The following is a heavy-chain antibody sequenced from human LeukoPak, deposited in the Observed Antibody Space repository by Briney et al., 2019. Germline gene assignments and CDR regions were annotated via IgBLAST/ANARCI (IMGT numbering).Heavy chain of an antibody. CDR1: GYTSTGYY. CDR2: INPNSGGT. V-gene: IGHV1-2*02. D-gene: IGHD6-13*01. Sequence: SVKVSWKASGYTSTGYYMHWVRQAPGQGIEWMGWINPNSGGTNYAQKFQGRVTMTRDTSISTAYMELSRLRSDDTAVYYCASDSSSWYRFDYWCQGTLVTVSS. J-gene: IGHJ4*02. CDR3: ASDSSSWYRFDY.